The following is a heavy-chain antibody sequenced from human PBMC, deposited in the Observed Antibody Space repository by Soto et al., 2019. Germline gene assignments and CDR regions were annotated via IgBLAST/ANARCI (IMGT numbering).Heavy chain of an antibody. V-gene: IGHV3-30-3*01. CDR3: ARDRPKYYYDSFDY. CDR2: ISYDGSNK. D-gene: IGHD3-22*01. Sequence: GGSLRLSCAASGFTFSDYNMHWVRHAPGKGLEWVTVISYDGSNKYYADSVKGRFTISRDNSKNTLNLQMNSLRPEDTAVYYCARDRPKYYYDSFDYWGQGTLVT. J-gene: IGHJ4*02. CDR1: GFTFSDYN.